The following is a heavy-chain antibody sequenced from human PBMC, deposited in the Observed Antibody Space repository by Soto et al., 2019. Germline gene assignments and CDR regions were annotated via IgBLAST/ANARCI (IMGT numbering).Heavy chain of an antibody. V-gene: IGHV4-59*01. CDR3: ARVIGGWYEHDF. Sequence: QVQLQESGPGLVKPSETLALTYTVSGGSISSYFWSWIRQPPGKGLEWIGYIYYTGSTNYNPSLKSRVTMSVDTSNNQFSLRLNSVTAADTAVYYCARVIGGWYEHDFWGQGTLVTVSS. J-gene: IGHJ4*02. D-gene: IGHD6-19*01. CDR2: IYYTGST. CDR1: GGSISSYF.